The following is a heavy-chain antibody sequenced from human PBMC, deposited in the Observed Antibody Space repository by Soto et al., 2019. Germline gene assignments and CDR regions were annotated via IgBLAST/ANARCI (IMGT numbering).Heavy chain of an antibody. V-gene: IGHV3-23*01. J-gene: IGHJ4*02. Sequence: EVQLLESGGGLVQPGGSLRLSCAASGFTFSSYAMSWVRQAPGKGLEWVSAISGGGGSTYYADSVKGRFTISRDNSKNTLYLQMNSLRAEDTAVYYCAKDGEYSSSSWVDYWGQGTLVTVSS. CDR2: ISGGGGST. D-gene: IGHD6-6*01. CDR3: AKDGEYSSSSWVDY. CDR1: GFTFSSYA.